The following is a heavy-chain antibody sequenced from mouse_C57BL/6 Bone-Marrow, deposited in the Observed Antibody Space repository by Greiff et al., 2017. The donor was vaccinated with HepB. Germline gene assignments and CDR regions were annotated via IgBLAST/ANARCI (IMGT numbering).Heavy chain of an antibody. CDR1: GYTFTDYY. CDR3: AREGY. J-gene: IGHJ2*01. CDR2: INPGSGNT. V-gene: IGHV1-76*01. Sequence: QVQLQQSGAELVRPGASVKLSCKASGYTFTDYYIHWVKQRPGQGLEWIARINPGSGNTYYNEKFKGKATLTAEKSSSTAYMQLSSLTSGDSAVYFCAREGYWGQGTTLTVSS.